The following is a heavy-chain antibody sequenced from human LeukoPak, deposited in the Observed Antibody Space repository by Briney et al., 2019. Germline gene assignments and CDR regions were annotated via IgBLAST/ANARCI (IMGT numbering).Heavy chain of an antibody. Sequence: GRSLRLSCAASGFSFNSYAMHWVRQAPGKGLEWLAAISYDGSNTYHADSVKGRFTISKDSSNKTLHLEMTSLRPEDTAVYYCARDQLLWFGTLTYTFDKRGQGSLVTVSS. V-gene: IGHV3-30*04. CDR1: GFSFNSYA. J-gene: IGHJ4*02. CDR3: ARDQLLWFGTLTYTFDK. CDR2: ISYDGSNT. D-gene: IGHD3-10*01.